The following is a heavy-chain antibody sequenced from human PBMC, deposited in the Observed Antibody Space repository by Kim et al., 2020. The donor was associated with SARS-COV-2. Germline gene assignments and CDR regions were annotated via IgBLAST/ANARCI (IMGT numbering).Heavy chain of an antibody. Sequence: GGSLRLSCAASGFTFSSYAMSWVRQAPGKGLEWVSAISGSGGSTYYADSVKGRFTISRDNSKNTLYLQMNSLRAEDTAVYYCAKGGIHLPFHPENIAVAEGRWGQGTMVTVSS. CDR3: AKGGIHLPFHPENIAVAEGR. J-gene: IGHJ3*01. D-gene: IGHD6-19*01. CDR1: GFTFSSYA. CDR2: ISGSGGST. V-gene: IGHV3-23*01.